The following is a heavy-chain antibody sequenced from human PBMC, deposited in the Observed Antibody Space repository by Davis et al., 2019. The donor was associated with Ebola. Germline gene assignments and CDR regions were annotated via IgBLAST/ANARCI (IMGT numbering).Heavy chain of an antibody. CDR3: ARGGGYYDFWSGHYDHWYFDL. CDR2: IYSGGST. CDR1: GFTVSSNY. D-gene: IGHD3-3*01. Sequence: PGGSLRLSCAASGFTVSSNYMSWVRQAPGKGLEWVSVIYSGGSTYYADSVKGRFTISRDNSKNTLYLQMNSLRAEDTAVYYCARGGGYYDFWSGHYDHWYFDLWGRGTLVTVSS. J-gene: IGHJ2*01. V-gene: IGHV3-53*01.